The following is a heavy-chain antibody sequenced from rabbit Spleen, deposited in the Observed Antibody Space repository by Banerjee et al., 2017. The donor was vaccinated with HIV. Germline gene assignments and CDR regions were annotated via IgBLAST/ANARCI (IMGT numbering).Heavy chain of an antibody. CDR1: GFDFSSYG. CDR2: IYAGNSGSA. D-gene: IGHD1-1*01. V-gene: IGHV1S45*01. Sequence: QEQLVESGGGLVQPGGSLKLSCKASGFDFSSYGVSWVRQAPGKGLEWIACIYAGNSGSAYYASWAKGRFTVSKTSSTTVTLQMTSLTAADTATYFCTTMAGSGGYLHLWGQGTLVTVS. J-gene: IGHJ3*01. CDR3: TTMAGSGGYLHL.